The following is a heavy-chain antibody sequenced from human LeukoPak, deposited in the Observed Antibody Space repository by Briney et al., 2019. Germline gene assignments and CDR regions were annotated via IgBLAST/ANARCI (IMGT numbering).Heavy chain of an antibody. CDR2: ISGSGGST. Sequence: GGSLRLSCAASGFTFSSYAMSWVRQAPGKGLEWVSAISGSGGSTYYADSVKGRFTISRDNSKNTLYLQMNSLRAEDTAVYYCARMVFPYCTSTRCSDYYYYYMDVWGKGTTVTASS. CDR1: GFTFSSYA. D-gene: IGHD2-2*01. J-gene: IGHJ6*03. V-gene: IGHV3-23*01. CDR3: ARMVFPYCTSTRCSDYYYYYMDV.